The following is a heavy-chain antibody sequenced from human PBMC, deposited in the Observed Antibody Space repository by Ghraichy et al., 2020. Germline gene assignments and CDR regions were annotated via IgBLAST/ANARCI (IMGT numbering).Heavy chain of an antibody. D-gene: IGHD1-26*01. CDR1: GFSFNTYA. V-gene: IGHV3-23*01. J-gene: IGHJ4*02. CDR2: ISASGGST. CDR3: AKRRGSGSYHDFDY. Sequence: LSLTCAASGFSFNTYAMNWVRQAPGKGLEWVSVISASGGSTYYAYYADSVKGRFTISRDNSKNTLYLQMNSLRAEDTAVYYCAKRRGSGSYHDFDYWGQGTLVTVSS.